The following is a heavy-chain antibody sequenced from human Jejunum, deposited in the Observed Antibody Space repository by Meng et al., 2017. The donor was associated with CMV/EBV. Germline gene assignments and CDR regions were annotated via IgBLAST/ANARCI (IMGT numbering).Heavy chain of an antibody. Sequence: SGITVNNYAMSWVRQAPGKGLEWVSGISGSGRSIYYADSVEGRFIISRDDSENTLYLQMHSLTAGDTAVYYCAKSSDYNIWGAFDVWGQGTMVTVSS. CDR3: AKSSDYNIWGAFDV. J-gene: IGHJ3*01. CDR2: ISGSGRSI. D-gene: IGHD3-10*01. CDR1: GITVNNYA. V-gene: IGHV3-23*01.